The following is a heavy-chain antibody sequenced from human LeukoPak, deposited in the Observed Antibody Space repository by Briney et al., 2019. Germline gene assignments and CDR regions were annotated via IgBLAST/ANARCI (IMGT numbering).Heavy chain of an antibody. D-gene: IGHD3-16*01. CDR3: ASSMITFGGVPYYFDY. Sequence: ASVKVSCKASGGTFSSYAISWVRQAPGQVLEWMGRIIPILGIANYAQKFQGRVTITADKSTNTAYMELSSLRSEDTAVYYCASSMITFGGVPYYFDYWGQGTLVTVSS. CDR2: IIPILGIA. CDR1: GGTFSSYA. J-gene: IGHJ4*02. V-gene: IGHV1-69*04.